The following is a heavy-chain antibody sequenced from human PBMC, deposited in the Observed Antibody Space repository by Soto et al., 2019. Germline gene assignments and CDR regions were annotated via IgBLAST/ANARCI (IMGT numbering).Heavy chain of an antibody. J-gene: IGHJ6*02. CDR1: GYTFTGYY. D-gene: IGHD5-12*01. CDR3: ARGSSGYDFGMDV. V-gene: IGHV1-2*04. Sequence: GASVKVSCKASGYTFTGYYMHWVRQAPGQGLEWMGWINPNSGGTNYAQKFQGWVTMTRDTSISTAYMELSRLRSDDTAVYYCARGSSGYDFGMDVWGQGTTVTVSS. CDR2: INPNSGGT.